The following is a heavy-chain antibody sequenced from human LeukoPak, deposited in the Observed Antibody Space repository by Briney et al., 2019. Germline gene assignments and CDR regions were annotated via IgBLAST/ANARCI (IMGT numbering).Heavy chain of an antibody. CDR2: INPSGGST. CDR3: AREQTSRTTGTTSDDY. J-gene: IGHJ4*02. V-gene: IGHV1-46*01. D-gene: IGHD1-1*01. CDR1: GYTFTSYY. Sequence: ASVKVSCKASGYTFTSYYMHWVRQAPGQGLEWMGIINPSGGSTSYAQKFQGGVTMTRDTSTSTVYMELSSLRSEDTAVYYCAREQTSRTTGTTSDDYWGQGTLVTVSS.